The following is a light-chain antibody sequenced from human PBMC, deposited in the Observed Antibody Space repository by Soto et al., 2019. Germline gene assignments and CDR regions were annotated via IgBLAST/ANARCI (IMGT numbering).Light chain of an antibody. V-gene: IGKV1-5*03. J-gene: IGKJ1*01. CDR1: QSIDSW. CDR2: KAS. CDR3: QQYNSYSAGT. Sequence: DIQMTQSPTTLSPSVGDRVTITCRASQSIDSWLAWYQQKPGKTPNLLIYKASNLESGVPSRFSGSGSGTEFTLTISSLQPDDFATYYCQQYNSYSAGTFGQGTKVEIK.